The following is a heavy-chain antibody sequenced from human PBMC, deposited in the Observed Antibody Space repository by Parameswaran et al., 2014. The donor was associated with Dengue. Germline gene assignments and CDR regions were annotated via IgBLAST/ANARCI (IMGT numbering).Heavy chain of an antibody. CDR3: ARVCMWIQRDSNWFDP. Sequence: GESLKISCAASGFTFSSYWMSWVRQAPGKGLEWVANIKQDGSEKYYVDSVKGRFTISRDNAKNSLYLQMNSLRAEDTAVYYCARVCMWIQRDSNWFDPWGQGTLVTVS. V-gene: IGHV3-7*01. CDR1: GFTFSSYW. CDR2: IKQDGSEK. J-gene: IGHJ5*02. D-gene: IGHD5-18*01.